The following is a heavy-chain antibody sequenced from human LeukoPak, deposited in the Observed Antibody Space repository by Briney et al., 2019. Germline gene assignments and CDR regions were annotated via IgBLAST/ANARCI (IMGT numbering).Heavy chain of an antibody. CDR1: GFSFSGHW. J-gene: IGHJ4*02. CDR2: ISPTGSTT. D-gene: IGHD6-13*01. V-gene: IGHV3-74*01. Sequence: SGGSLRLSCAASGFSFSGHWMHWARQLPGRGLVWVSRISPTGSTTSYADSVKGRFTVSGDNAKNTLYLQVNNLRAEDTAVYYCARGPSSNWSGLDFWGQGTLLTVSS. CDR3: ARGPSSNWSGLDF.